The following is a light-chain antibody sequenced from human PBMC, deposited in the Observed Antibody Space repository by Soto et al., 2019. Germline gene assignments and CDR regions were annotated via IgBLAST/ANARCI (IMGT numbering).Light chain of an antibody. Sequence: VLTQPPSVSAASGQKVTISCSGSSSNIGSNYVSWYQQIPGTAPKLLINDINKRPSGIPDRFSASKSGTSAALDITRLQAEDEADYYCQSYDISLHNDVFGTGTKVTV. J-gene: IGLJ1*01. CDR2: DIN. CDR3: QSYDISLHNDV. CDR1: SSNIGSNY. V-gene: IGLV1-51*01.